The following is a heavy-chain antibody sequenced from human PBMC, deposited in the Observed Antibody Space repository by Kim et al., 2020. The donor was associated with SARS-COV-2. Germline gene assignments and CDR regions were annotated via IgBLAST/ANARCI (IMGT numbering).Heavy chain of an antibody. V-gene: IGHV3-23*01. CDR3: GASDY. Sequence: GGSLRLSCAASGFTFSRYAMSWARQAPGKGLEWVSTISDSGVRTHYADPVKGRFTISRDNSKSTLFLQMNSLRAEDTAVYYCGASDYWGQGSLVTVTS. CDR1: GFTFSRYA. J-gene: IGHJ4*02. CDR2: ISDSGVRT.